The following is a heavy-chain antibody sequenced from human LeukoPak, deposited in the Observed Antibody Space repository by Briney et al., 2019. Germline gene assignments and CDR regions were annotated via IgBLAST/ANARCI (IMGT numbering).Heavy chain of an antibody. D-gene: IGHD1-26*01. CDR1: GFTFSSYS. CDR2: ISSSSSYI. V-gene: IGHV3-21*01. Sequence: GGSLRLSCAASGFTFSSYSMNWVRQAPGKGLEWVSSISSSSSYIYYADSVKGRFTISRDNAKNSLYLQMNGLRAEDTAVYYCARVVSGSYPLFDYWGQGTLVTVSS. CDR3: ARVVSGSYPLFDY. J-gene: IGHJ4*02.